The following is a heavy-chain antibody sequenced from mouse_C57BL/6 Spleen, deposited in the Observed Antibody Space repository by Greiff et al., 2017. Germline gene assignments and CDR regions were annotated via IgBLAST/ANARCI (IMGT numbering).Heavy chain of an antibody. V-gene: IGHV1-15*01. J-gene: IGHJ2*01. CDR1: GYTFTDSE. D-gene: IGHD1-1*01. CDR2: IDPETGGT. CDR3: TSTDGSSYPFDY. Sequence: VQLQQSGAELVRPGASVTLSCKASGYTFTDSEMHWVKQTPVHGLEWIGAIDPETGGTAYNPKFKGKAIMTADKSSSTAYMELRSLTSENSAVXYCTSTDGSSYPFDYWGQGTTLTVSS.